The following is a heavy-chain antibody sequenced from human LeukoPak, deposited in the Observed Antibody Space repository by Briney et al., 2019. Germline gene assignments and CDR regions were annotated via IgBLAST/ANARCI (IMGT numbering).Heavy chain of an antibody. J-gene: IGHJ4*02. CDR3: ARKHYISSSYYFDY. Sequence: SETLSLTCTVSGGSISSSRYYWAWIRQPPGKGLDWIGSISYSGSTYYNSSLKSRLTISVDTSKNQFSLRLSSVTAADTAVYYCARKHYISSSYYFDYWGQGTLVTVSS. CDR1: GGSISSSRYY. D-gene: IGHD6-6*01. V-gene: IGHV4-39*01. CDR2: ISYSGST.